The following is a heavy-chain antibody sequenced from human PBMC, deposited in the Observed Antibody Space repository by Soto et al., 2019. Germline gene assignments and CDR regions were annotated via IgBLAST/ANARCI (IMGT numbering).Heavy chain of an antibody. Sequence: GGSLRLSCAASGFTFSSYGMHWVRQAPGKGLEWVAVIWYDGSNKYYADSVKGRFTISRDNSKNTLYLQMNSLRAEDTAVYYCARDGRYCSGGSCYQPRSNYYYYMDVWGKGTTVTISS. V-gene: IGHV3-33*01. J-gene: IGHJ6*03. D-gene: IGHD2-15*01. CDR1: GFTFSSYG. CDR3: ARDGRYCSGGSCYQPRSNYYYYMDV. CDR2: IWYDGSNK.